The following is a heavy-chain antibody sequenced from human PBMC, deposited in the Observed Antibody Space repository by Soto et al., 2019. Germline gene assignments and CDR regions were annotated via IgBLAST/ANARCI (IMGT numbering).Heavy chain of an antibody. CDR1: GGSISSSSYY. V-gene: IGHV4-39*01. CDR2: IYYSGST. Sequence: SETLSLTCTVSGGSISSSSYYWGWIRQPPGKGLEWIGSIYYSGSTYYNPSLKSRVTISVDTSKNQFSLKLSSVTAADAAVYYCARHPGLGGYCSGGSCYRPGDFDIWGQGTMVTVSS. CDR3: ARHPGLGGYCSGGSCYRPGDFDI. D-gene: IGHD2-15*01. J-gene: IGHJ3*02.